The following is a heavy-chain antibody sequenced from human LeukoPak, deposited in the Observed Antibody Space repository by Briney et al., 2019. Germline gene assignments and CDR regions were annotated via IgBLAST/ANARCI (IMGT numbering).Heavy chain of an antibody. D-gene: IGHD4-17*01. Sequence: GGSLRLSCAASGFTFSSYSMNWVRQAPGKGLEWVSYISSSSSTIYYADSVKGRFTISRDNAKNSLYLQMNSLGAEDTAVYYCASIGDYVAFDYWGQGTLVTVSS. CDR1: GFTFSSYS. CDR2: ISSSSSTI. V-gene: IGHV3-48*01. CDR3: ASIGDYVAFDY. J-gene: IGHJ4*02.